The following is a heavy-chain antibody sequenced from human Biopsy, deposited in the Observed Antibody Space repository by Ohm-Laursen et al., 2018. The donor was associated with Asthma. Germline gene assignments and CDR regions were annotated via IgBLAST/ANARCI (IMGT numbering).Heavy chain of an antibody. CDR3: AKDVVWFRELGGMDV. V-gene: IGHV3-30*18. J-gene: IGHJ6*02. CDR1: GFTFSTYG. D-gene: IGHD3-10*01. Sequence: SLRLSCAASGFTFSTYGMHWVRQAPGKGLEWVAVISYDGSNIYSADSVRGRFTISRDNSKNTLYLQMSSLRAGDTAVYYCAKDVVWFRELGGMDVWGQGTTVTVSS. CDR2: ISYDGSNI.